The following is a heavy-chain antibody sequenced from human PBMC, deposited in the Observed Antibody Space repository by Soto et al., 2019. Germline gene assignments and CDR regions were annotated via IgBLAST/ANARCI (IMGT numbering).Heavy chain of an antibody. D-gene: IGHD3-10*01. CDR3: ARDMDYYYGSGTGNWHGV. CDR2: INPNSGDT. Sequence: ASVKVSCKASGYTFTAYCVQWVRQAPGQGLQWMGWINPNSGDTKYAQEFQGRVTLTRDTSISTVYMELSRLTSDDTAVYYCARDMDYYYGSGTGNWHGVWGQGTTVTVSS. V-gene: IGHV1-2*02. CDR1: GYTFTAYC. J-gene: IGHJ6*02.